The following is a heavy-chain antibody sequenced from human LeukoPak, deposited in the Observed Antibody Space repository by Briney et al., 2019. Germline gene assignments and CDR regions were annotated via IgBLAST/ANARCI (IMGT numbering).Heavy chain of an antibody. D-gene: IGHD7-27*01. CDR1: GFTFSSYS. V-gene: IGHV3-21*01. CDR2: ISSSSSYI. Sequence: GGSLRLSCAASGFTFSSYSMNWVRQAPGKGLEWVSSISSSSSYIYYADSVKGRFTISRDNARNTLFLQISSLRDEDTAVYYCARDMWGTFDYWGQGTLVTVSS. J-gene: IGHJ4*02. CDR3: ARDMWGTFDY.